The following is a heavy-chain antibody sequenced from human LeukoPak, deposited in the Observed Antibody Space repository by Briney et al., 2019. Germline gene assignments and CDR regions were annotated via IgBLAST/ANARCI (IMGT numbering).Heavy chain of an antibody. Sequence: ASVKVSCKVSGYTLTELSMRWVQQSPGKGLEWMGGFDPEDGETIYAQKFQGRVTMTEDTSTDTAYMELSSLRSEDTAVYYCAASWEYKTRYCSSTSCYSFDYWGQGTLVTVSP. J-gene: IGHJ4*02. CDR2: FDPEDGET. CDR3: AASWEYKTRYCSSTSCYSFDY. D-gene: IGHD2-2*01. CDR1: GYTLTELS. V-gene: IGHV1-24*01.